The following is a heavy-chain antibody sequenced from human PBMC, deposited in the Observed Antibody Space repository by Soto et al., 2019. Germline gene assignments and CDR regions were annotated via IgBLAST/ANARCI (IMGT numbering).Heavy chain of an antibody. CDR1: GGSFSGYY. CDR2: INHSGST. J-gene: IGHJ4*02. D-gene: IGHD3-10*01. Sequence: SETLSLTCAVYGGSFSGYYWSWIRQPPGKGLEWIGEINHSGSTNYNPSLKSRVTISVDTSKNEFSLRLTSVTAADTAVYYCARSHYTYGLLIDYWGPGTRVNV. V-gene: IGHV4-34*01. CDR3: ARSHYTYGLLIDY.